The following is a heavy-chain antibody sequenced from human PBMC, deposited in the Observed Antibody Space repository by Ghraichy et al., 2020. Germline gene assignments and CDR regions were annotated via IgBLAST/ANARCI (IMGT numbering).Heavy chain of an antibody. V-gene: IGHV3-21*01. D-gene: IGHD6-19*01. CDR1: GFSFSSYS. CDR3: TRDGPAVAF. CDR2: IGGTSDYI. J-gene: IGHJ4*02. Sequence: GSLRLSCAGSGFSFSSYSMNWVRQAPGKGLEWVSAIGGTSDYIQYADSVKGRFTISRDNAKNSLFLQMNTLRAEDTAIYYCTRDGPAVAFWGQGTLVTVSS.